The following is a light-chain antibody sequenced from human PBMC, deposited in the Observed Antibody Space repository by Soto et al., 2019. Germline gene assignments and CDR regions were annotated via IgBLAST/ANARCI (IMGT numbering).Light chain of an antibody. CDR1: QSVSSSF. J-gene: IGKJ2*01. CDR3: QQYGSSPRT. V-gene: IGKV3-20*01. Sequence: EIVLTQSPATLSLSRGDRATLSCRASQSVSSSFLAWYQQKPGQAPRLLIYGASSWATGLPARFSGSGSGTDFTLTISRLEPEDFAVYYCQQYGSSPRTFGQGTKLEIK. CDR2: GAS.